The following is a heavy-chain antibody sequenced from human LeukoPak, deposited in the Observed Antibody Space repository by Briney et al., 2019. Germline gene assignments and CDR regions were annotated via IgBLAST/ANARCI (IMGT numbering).Heavy chain of an antibody. D-gene: IGHD3-22*01. CDR3: ARVTGYMIEDYFDY. CDR1: GYSISSGYD. V-gene: IGHV4-38-2*02. Sequence: SETLSLTCTVSGYSISSGYDWGWIRQPPGKGLVWIGSIYHSGSTYYNPSLKSRVTISVKTSKNQFSLKLSSVTAADTAVYYCARVTGYMIEDYFDYWGQGTLVTVSS. J-gene: IGHJ4*02. CDR2: IYHSGST.